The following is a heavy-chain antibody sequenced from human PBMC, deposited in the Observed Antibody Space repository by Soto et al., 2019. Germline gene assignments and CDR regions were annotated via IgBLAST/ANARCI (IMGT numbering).Heavy chain of an antibody. J-gene: IGHJ6*02. CDR2: INHSGST. D-gene: IGHD2-2*02. CDR1: GGSFSGYY. CDR3: ARATAAIGMDV. Sequence: QVQLQQWGAGLLKPSETLSLTCAVYGGSFSGYYWSWIRQPPGKGLEWIGEINHSGSTNYNPSLKSRVTISVDTPKNQFSLKLSSVTAADTAVYYCARATAAIGMDVWGQGTTVTVSS. V-gene: IGHV4-34*01.